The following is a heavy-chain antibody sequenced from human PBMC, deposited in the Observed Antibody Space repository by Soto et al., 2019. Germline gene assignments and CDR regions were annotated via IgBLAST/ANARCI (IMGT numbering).Heavy chain of an antibody. CDR3: AKAGTRSGYYECFDH. J-gene: IGHJ4*02. D-gene: IGHD3-3*01. CDR1: GFTFSSYA. Sequence: EVQLLDSGGGLVQPGGSLRLSCAASGFTFSSYALSWVRQAPGKGLEWVSAISPSGGSTYYADSVKGRSTISRDNSKNALYLQMNRLRAEDTAGYYCAKAGTRSGYYECFDHGGQGTLVSVSS. CDR2: ISPSGGST. V-gene: IGHV3-23*01.